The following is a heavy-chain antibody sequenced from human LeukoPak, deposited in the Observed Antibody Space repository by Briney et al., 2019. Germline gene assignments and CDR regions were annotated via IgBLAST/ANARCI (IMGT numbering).Heavy chain of an antibody. J-gene: IGHJ4*02. CDR1: GFAFSTYW. D-gene: IGHD6-19*01. CDR2: INPEGAST. CDR3: ARGTAITAGIDF. V-gene: IGHV3-74*01. Sequence: SGGSLRLSCTASGFAFSTYWKFWVRQAPGKGLVWVSQINPEGASTTYGDPAKGRFTASRDNAKNALHLQMNSLRVDDTAVYYCARGTAITAGIDFWGQGTLVTVSS.